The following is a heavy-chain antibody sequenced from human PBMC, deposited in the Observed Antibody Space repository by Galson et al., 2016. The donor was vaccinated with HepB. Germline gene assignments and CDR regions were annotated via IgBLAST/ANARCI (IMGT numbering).Heavy chain of an antibody. V-gene: IGHV4-31*02. D-gene: IGHD2-15*01. CDR2: IYYSGST. J-gene: IGHJ5*02. CDR3: ARVVGNCSGGSCYSSP. Sequence: NWFRQAPGKGLEWIGYIYYSGSTYYNPSLKSRVTISVDTSKNQFSLKLSSVTAADTAVYYCARVVGNCSGGSCYSSPWGQGTLVTVSS.